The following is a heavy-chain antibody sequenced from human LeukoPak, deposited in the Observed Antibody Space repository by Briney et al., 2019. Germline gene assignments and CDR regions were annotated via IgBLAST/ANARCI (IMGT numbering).Heavy chain of an antibody. CDR2: INPNSGGT. Sequence: ASVKVSCKASGYTFTGYYMHWVRQAPGQGLEWMGWINPNSGGTNYAQKFQGRVTMTRDTSISTAYMELSRLRSDDTAVYYCARGRYYSDSSGYIDYYYYYYMDVWGKGTTVTVSS. V-gene: IGHV1-2*02. J-gene: IGHJ6*03. CDR3: ARGRYYSDSSGYIDYYYYYYMDV. CDR1: GYTFTGYY. D-gene: IGHD3-22*01.